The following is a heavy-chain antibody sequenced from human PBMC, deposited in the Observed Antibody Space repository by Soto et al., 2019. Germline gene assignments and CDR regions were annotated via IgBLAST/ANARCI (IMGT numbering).Heavy chain of an antibody. J-gene: IGHJ6*02. Sequence: GTLRLSCAASVFTFSSYAMSWVRQAPGKGLEWVSAISGSGGSTYYADSVKGRFTISRDNSKNTLYLQMNSLRAEDTAVYYCAKGDSSGYYYYYYGMDVWGQGTTVTVSS. D-gene: IGHD3-22*01. CDR2: ISGSGGST. CDR3: AKGDSSGYYYYYYGMDV. V-gene: IGHV3-23*01. CDR1: VFTFSSYA.